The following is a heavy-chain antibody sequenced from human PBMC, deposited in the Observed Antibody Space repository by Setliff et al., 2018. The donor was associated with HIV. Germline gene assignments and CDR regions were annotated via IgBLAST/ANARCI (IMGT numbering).Heavy chain of an antibody. CDR2: ISYDGSKN. J-gene: IGHJ4*02. Sequence: PGGSLRLSCAASGFTFRTFAMHWVRQAPGKGLEWVSVISYDGSKNHYVDSAKGRFTISRDDSTNTMYLQMNSLETEDTAVYYCTTGYTSAPHDNYWGQGTLVTVSS. V-gene: IGHV3-30*07. D-gene: IGHD6-25*01. CDR3: TTGYTSAPHDNY. CDR1: GFTFRTFA.